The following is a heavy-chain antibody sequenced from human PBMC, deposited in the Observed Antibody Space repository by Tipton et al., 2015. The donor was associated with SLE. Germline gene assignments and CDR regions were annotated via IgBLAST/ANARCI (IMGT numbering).Heavy chain of an antibody. CDR3: ARVEKDYYYGMDV. J-gene: IGHJ6*02. Sequence: TLSLTCTVSGGSIGPYYWSWIRQSPGKGLEWIGYMYNNERTKYNLSLESRVSMSVETSKNQFTLKLTSVTAADTAVYYCARVEKDYYYGMDVWGQGTTVTVSS. CDR1: GGSIGPYY. V-gene: IGHV4-59*01. CDR2: MYNNERT. D-gene: IGHD5-24*01.